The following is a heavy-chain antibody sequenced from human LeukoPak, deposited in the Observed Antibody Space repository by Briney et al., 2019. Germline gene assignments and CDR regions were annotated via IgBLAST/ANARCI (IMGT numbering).Heavy chain of an antibody. J-gene: IGHJ3*02. Sequence: GGSPRLSCAASGFTFSSYEMNWVRQAPGKGLEWVSYISSSGSTIYYADSVKGRFSISRDNAKNTLYLQMNSLRAEDTAVYYCARAGTFYYDINSYHDAFDIWGQGTMVTVSS. CDR3: ARAGTFYYDINSYHDAFDI. CDR1: GFTFSSYE. CDR2: ISSSGSTI. D-gene: IGHD3-22*01. V-gene: IGHV3-48*03.